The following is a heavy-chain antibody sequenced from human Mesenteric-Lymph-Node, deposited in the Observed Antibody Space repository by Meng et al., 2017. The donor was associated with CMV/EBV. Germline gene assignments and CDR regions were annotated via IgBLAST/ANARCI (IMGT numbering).Heavy chain of an antibody. Sequence: GESLKISCAASGFTFSSYEMNWVRQAPGKGLEWVSYISSSGSTIYYADSVKGRSTISRDNAKNSLYLQMNSLRAEDTAVYYCAREGGVFGVVMTPYWGQGTLVTVSS. D-gene: IGHD3-3*01. CDR1: GFTFSSYE. J-gene: IGHJ4*02. CDR2: ISSSGSTI. V-gene: IGHV3-48*03. CDR3: AREGGVFGVVMTPY.